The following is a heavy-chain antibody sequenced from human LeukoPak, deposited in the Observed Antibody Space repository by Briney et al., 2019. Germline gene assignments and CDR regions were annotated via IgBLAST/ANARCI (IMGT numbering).Heavy chain of an antibody. V-gene: IGHV3-21*01. CDR2: ISSSSSYI. CDR1: GFTFSSYS. J-gene: IGHJ6*04. Sequence: GGSLRLSCAASGFTFSSYSMNWVRQAPGKGLEWVSSISSSSSYIYYADSVKGRFTISRDNAKNSLYLQMNSLRAEDTAVYYCAAPSGYSAYYGMDVWGKGTTVTVSS. D-gene: IGHD5-18*01. CDR3: AAPSGYSAYYGMDV.